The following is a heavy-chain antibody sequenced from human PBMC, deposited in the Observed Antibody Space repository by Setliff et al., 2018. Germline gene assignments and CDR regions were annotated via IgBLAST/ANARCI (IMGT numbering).Heavy chain of an antibody. CDR1: GFTFGDYG. CDR3: TRGATTPSLFDY. CDR2: FRGRGYGGTT. Sequence: PGGSLRLSCTASGFTFGDYGMSWVRQAPGKGLQWVGFFRGRGYGGTTEYAASVKGRFTISRDDSNSIAYLQMDSLKTEDTGMYYCTRGATTPSLFDYWGQGTLVTVSS. V-gene: IGHV3-49*04. J-gene: IGHJ4*02. D-gene: IGHD1-26*01.